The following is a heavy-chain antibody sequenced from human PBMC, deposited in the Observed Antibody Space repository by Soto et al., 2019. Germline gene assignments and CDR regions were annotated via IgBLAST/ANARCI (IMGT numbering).Heavy chain of an antibody. V-gene: IGHV3-30-3*01. D-gene: IGHD2-15*01. CDR1: GFTFSDYA. CDR2: ISFDGNNH. CDR3: ARGSCSGGTCYNMDV. J-gene: IGHJ6*03. Sequence: QVQLVESGGGVVQSGRSLRLSCAASGFTFSDYAIHWVRQAPGKGLQWVAVISFDGNNHHYADSVKGRFSISRDNSKNTVSLQMNSLRPEDTAVHYCARGSCSGGTCYNMDVWGQGTKVTVSS.